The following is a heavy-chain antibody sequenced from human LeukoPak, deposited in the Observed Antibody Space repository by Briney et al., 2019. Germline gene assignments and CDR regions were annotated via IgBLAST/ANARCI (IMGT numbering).Heavy chain of an antibody. D-gene: IGHD5-12*01. CDR2: IKQDGSEK. Sequence: GGSLRLSCAASGFTFSSYWMSWVRQAPGKGLEWVANIKQDGSEKYYVDSVKGRFTISRDNAKNSLYLQMNSLRAEDTAVYYCASGRVRGYSGYDPFDYWGQGTLVTVSS. CDR1: GFTFSSYW. CDR3: ASGRVRGYSGYDPFDY. J-gene: IGHJ4*02. V-gene: IGHV3-7*05.